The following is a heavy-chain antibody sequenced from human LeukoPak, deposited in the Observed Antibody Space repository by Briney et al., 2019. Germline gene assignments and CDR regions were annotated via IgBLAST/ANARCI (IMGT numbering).Heavy chain of an antibody. V-gene: IGHV3-9*01. Sequence: GGSLRLSCAASGFTFDDYAMHWVRQAPGKGLEWVSGISWNSGSIGYAYSVKGRFTISRDNAKNSLYLQMNSLRAEDTALYYCAKGDPAVDYWGQGTLVTVSS. J-gene: IGHJ4*02. D-gene: IGHD2-2*01. CDR3: AKGDPAVDY. CDR1: GFTFDDYA. CDR2: ISWNSGSI.